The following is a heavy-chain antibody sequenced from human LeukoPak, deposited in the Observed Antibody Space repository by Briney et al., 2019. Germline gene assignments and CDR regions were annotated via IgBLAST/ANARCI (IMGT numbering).Heavy chain of an antibody. Sequence: GGSLRLSCAASGFTFSSYTMNWVRQTPGKGLEWVSSISSSSSYIYYADSVKGRFTISRDNAKNSLHLQMNSLRAEDTAVYYCARDERYDFWSGYLYYFDYWGQGTLVTVSS. D-gene: IGHD3-3*01. CDR3: ARDERYDFWSGYLYYFDY. V-gene: IGHV3-21*01. CDR1: GFTFSSYT. J-gene: IGHJ4*02. CDR2: ISSSSSYI.